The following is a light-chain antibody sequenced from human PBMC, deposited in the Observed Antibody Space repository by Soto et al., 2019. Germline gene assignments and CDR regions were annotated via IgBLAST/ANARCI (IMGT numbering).Light chain of an antibody. V-gene: IGKV3-11*01. J-gene: IGKJ5*01. CDR1: QSVTSN. CDR2: DAS. CDR3: QQRSNWPIT. Sequence: EIVLTQSPGTLSLSPGERATLSCRVSQSVTSNYIAWYQQKPGQAPRLLIYDASNRATGIPARFSGSGSGTDFTLTISSLEPEDFAVYYCQQRSNWPITVGQGTRLEIK.